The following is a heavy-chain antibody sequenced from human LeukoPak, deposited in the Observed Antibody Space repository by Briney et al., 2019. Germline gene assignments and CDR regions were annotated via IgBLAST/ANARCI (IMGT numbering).Heavy chain of an antibody. CDR3: ARQPEGGSYIGAFDV. J-gene: IGHJ3*01. CDR1: SGSISSSGYY. Sequence: SETLSLTCTVCSGSISSSGYYWGWTRQPPGKGLQWMGSIYSSGNPYYNPSLKSRLTISVDTSKNQFSLRLSSVTAADTAVYYCARQPEGGSYIGAFDVWGQGTMVTVSS. V-gene: IGHV4-39*01. CDR2: IYSSGNP. D-gene: IGHD1-26*01.